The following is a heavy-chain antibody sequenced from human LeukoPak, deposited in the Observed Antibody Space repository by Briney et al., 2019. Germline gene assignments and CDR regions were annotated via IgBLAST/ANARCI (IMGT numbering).Heavy chain of an antibody. J-gene: IGHJ6*02. D-gene: IGHD6-19*01. CDR2: INHSGST. CDR1: GGSFSGYY. V-gene: IGHV4-34*01. CDR3: ARVSGWYSSGWYYYYGMDV. Sequence: PSETLSLTCAVYGGSFSGYYWSWIRQPPGKGLEWIGEINHSGSTNYNPSLKSRVTISVDTSKNQFSLKLSPVTAADTAVYYCARVSGWYSSGWYYYYGMDVWGQGTTVTVSS.